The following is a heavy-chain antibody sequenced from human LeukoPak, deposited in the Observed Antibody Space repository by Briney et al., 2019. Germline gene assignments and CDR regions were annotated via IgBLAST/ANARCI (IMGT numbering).Heavy chain of an antibody. CDR1: GYTFTGYY. D-gene: IGHD2-2*01. V-gene: IGHV1-2*02. J-gene: IGHJ5*02. CDR2: INPNSGGT. Sequence: ASVKVSCTASGYTFTGYYMHWVRQAPGQGLEWMGWINPNSGGTNYAQKFQGRVTMTRDTSISTAYMELSRLRSDDTAVYYCARDRVVVVPAAKVNWFDPWGQGTLVTVSS. CDR3: ARDRVVVVPAAKVNWFDP.